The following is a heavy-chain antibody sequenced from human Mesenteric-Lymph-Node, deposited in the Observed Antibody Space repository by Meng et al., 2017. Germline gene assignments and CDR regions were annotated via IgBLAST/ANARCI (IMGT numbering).Heavy chain of an antibody. Sequence: QVQLQQWGAGLLKPSETLSLTCTVSGGSITSNNWWTWVRQPPGKGLEWIGEISQRGSTNYNPSLKSRVTISLDKSKNQFFLTLNSVTAADTAVYYCARASYSWNLGDFWGQGTLVTVSS. D-gene: IGHD1-20*01. J-gene: IGHJ4*02. CDR1: GGSITSNNW. CDR2: ISQRGST. V-gene: IGHV4-4*02. CDR3: ARASYSWNLGDF.